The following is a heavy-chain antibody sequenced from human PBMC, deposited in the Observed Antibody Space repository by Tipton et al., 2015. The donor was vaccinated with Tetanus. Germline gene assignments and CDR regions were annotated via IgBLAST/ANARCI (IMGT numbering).Heavy chain of an antibody. CDR3: ARVLQLERKFDF. CDR1: GFTFSSYP. CDR2: ISGTGYST. Sequence: SLRLSCAASGFTFSSYPMSWVRQAPGKGLEWVSTISGTGYSTYYVDPAKGRFTISRDNSKNTLYLQMNSLRAEDSATYYCARVLQLERKFDFWGQGILVTVSS. J-gene: IGHJ4*02. V-gene: IGHV3-23*01. D-gene: IGHD1-1*01.